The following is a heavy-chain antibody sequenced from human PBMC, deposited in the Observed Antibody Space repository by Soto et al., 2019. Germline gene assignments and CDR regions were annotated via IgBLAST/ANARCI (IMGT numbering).Heavy chain of an antibody. Sequence: QVQLVQSGAEVKKPGASVKVSCKASGYTFTSYGISWVRQATGQGLEWMGWISAYNGNTNYAQKLQGRVTMTTDTSTSTAYMELRSLRSDDTAVYYCARDKYTIFGVVITYNWFDPWGQGTLVTVSS. V-gene: IGHV1-18*01. CDR1: GYTFTSYG. J-gene: IGHJ5*02. CDR2: ISAYNGNT. CDR3: ARDKYTIFGVVITYNWFDP. D-gene: IGHD3-3*01.